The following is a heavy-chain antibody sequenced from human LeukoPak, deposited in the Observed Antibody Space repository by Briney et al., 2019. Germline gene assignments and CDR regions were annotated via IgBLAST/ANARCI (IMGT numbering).Heavy chain of an antibody. Sequence: SETLSLTCTVSGGSISSYYWSWIRQPPGKGLEWIGYIYYSGSTNYNPSLKSRVTISVDTSKNQFSLKLSSVTAADTAVYYCATTIVATKFDAFDIWGQGALVTVSS. J-gene: IGHJ3*02. CDR2: IYYSGST. V-gene: IGHV4-59*01. CDR3: ATTIVATKFDAFDI. D-gene: IGHD5-12*01. CDR1: GGSISSYY.